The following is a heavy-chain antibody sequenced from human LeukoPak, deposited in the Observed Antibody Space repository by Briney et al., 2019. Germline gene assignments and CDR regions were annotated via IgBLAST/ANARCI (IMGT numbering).Heavy chain of an antibody. J-gene: IGHJ4*02. Sequence: ASVKVSCKASGYTFSSYDISWVRQAPGQGLEWMGWISGNNGNTNYAQKVQGRVTMTTDTSTSTAYMELRSLRSDDTAVYYCARGRAAGSFWLDYWGQGTLVTVSS. CDR3: ARGRAAGSFWLDY. D-gene: IGHD6-13*01. V-gene: IGHV1-18*01. CDR1: GYTFSSYD. CDR2: ISGNNGNT.